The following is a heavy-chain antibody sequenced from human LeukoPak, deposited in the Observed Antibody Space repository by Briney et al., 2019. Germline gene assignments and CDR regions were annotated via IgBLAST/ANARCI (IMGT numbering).Heavy chain of an antibody. Sequence: GESLKISCKSSGYSFTNYWIGWVRQMPWKGLEWMGIIYPDDSDTRYSPSFQGQVTISVDKSISTAYLQWSSLKASDTAMYYCAKLGAYTSSWYGFVDYWGQGTLITVSS. CDR3: AKLGAYTSSWYGFVDY. CDR2: IYPDDSDT. V-gene: IGHV5-51*01. D-gene: IGHD6-19*01. CDR1: GYSFTNYW. J-gene: IGHJ4*02.